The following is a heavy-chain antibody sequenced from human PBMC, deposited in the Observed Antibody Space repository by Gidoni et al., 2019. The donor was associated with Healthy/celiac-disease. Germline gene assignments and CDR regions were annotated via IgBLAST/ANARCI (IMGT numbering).Heavy chain of an antibody. CDR3: ARVWDIVVVPAAEDDAFDI. D-gene: IGHD2-2*01. CDR2: ISYDGSNK. V-gene: IGHV3-30-3*01. J-gene: IGHJ3*02. Sequence: QVQLVESGGGVVQPGRSLRLSCAASGFTFSSYALHWVRQAPGKGLEWVAVISYDGSNKYSADSVKGRFTISRDNAKNTLYLQMNSLRAEDTAVYYCARVWDIVVVPAAEDDAFDIWGQGTMVTVSS. CDR1: GFTFSSYA.